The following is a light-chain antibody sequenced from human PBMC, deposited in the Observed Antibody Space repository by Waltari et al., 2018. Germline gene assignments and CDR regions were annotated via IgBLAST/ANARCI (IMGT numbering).Light chain of an antibody. CDR3: WLAYTGGIVV. J-gene: IGLJ2*01. V-gene: IGLV7-46*01. CDR2: DSY. CDR1: TGAVTSGHS. Sequence: QAVVTQEPSLTVSPGGTVTLTCGSSTGAVTSGHSPYWLQQKPAQAPRTLISDSYINKSWTPARFSASLVGGKAGLTLSGAQAEDEAKYYCWLAYTGGIVVFGGGTELAVL.